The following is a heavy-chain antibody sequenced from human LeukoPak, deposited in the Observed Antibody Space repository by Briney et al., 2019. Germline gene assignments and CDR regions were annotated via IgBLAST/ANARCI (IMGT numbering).Heavy chain of an antibody. J-gene: IGHJ4*02. V-gene: IGHV4-59*08. CDR2: IYYSGST. Sequence: SETLSLTCTVSGGSISSYYWSWIRQPPGKGLEWIGYIYYSGSTNYNPSLKSRVTLSIDTSKNQFSLKLTAVTAADTVLYYCARAEINDYSRYWGQGIPVIVSS. CDR1: GGSISSYY. CDR3: ARAEINDYSRY. D-gene: IGHD4-11*01.